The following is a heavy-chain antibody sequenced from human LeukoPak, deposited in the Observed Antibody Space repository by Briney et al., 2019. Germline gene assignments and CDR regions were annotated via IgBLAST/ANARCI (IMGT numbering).Heavy chain of an antibody. D-gene: IGHD3-22*01. CDR3: ARLGYDSSGYYLYKYYFDY. CDR1: SASISSSPYY. V-gene: IGHV4-39*02. Sequence: KPSETLSLTCTVSSASISSSPYYWGWIRQSPGKGLEWIGSISYSGTTYYNPSLKSRVTISVDTSKNHFSLKLSSVTAADTAVYYCARLGYDSSGYYLYKYYFDYWGQGTLVTVSS. J-gene: IGHJ4*02. CDR2: ISYSGTT.